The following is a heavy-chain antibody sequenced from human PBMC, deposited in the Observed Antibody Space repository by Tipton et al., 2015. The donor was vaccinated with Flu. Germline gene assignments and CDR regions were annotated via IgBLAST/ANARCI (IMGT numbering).Heavy chain of an antibody. V-gene: IGHV4-61*02. CDR3: ARVVSMGGLNYDAFNI. CDR1: GDSISSGDHY. D-gene: IGHD2/OR15-2a*01. CDR2: IYPSGSA. J-gene: IGHJ3*02. Sequence: LRLSCSVSGDSISSGDHYWSWIRQPAGKGLEWVGRIYPSGSANYNPSLKSRVTISIDTSRKQFSLRLSSVTAADTGIYYCARVVSMGGLNYDAFNIWGQGTMVTVSS.